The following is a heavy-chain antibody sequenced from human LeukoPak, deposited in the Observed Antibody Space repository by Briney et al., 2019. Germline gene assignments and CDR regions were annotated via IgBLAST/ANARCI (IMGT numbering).Heavy chain of an antibody. D-gene: IGHD6-19*01. V-gene: IGHV1-18*01. CDR3: ARQDSSGWYIDY. CDR1: GYTFTSYG. CDR2: ISAYNGNT. Sequence: ASVKVSCKASGYTFTSYGISWVRQAPGQGLEWVGWISAYNGNTNYAQKLQGRVTMTTDTSTSTAYMELRSLRADDTAVYYCARQDSSGWYIDYWGQGTLVTVSS. J-gene: IGHJ4*02.